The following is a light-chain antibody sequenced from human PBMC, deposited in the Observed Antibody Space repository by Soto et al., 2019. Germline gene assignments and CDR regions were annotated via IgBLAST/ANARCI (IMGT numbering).Light chain of an antibody. Sequence: ETVMTQSPATLSVSPGERTTLSCRASQSVSRNLAWYQQRPGQTPRLLFYGASTRATGIPARFSASGSGTEFTLTISSLQSEGFAVYYCQQYNNWPLTFGGGTKVAIE. CDR1: QSVSRN. V-gene: IGKV3-15*01. J-gene: IGKJ4*01. CDR2: GAS. CDR3: QQYNNWPLT.